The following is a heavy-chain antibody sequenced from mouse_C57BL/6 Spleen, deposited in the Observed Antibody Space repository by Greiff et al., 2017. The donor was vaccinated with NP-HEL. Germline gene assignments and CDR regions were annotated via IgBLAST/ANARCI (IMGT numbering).Heavy chain of an antibody. Sequence: VQLQQPGAELVKPGASVKLSCKASGYTFTSYWMQWVKQRPGQGLEWIGEIDPSDSYTNYNQKFKGKATLTVDTSSSTAYMQLSSLTSEDSAVYYCARAYYSNEGAMDYWGQGTSVTVSS. CDR2: IDPSDSYT. D-gene: IGHD2-5*01. CDR3: ARAYYSNEGAMDY. CDR1: GYTFTSYW. V-gene: IGHV1-50*01. J-gene: IGHJ4*01.